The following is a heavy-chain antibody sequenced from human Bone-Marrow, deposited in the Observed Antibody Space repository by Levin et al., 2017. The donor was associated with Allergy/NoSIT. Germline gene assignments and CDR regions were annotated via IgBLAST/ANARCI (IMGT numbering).Heavy chain of an antibody. J-gene: IGHJ3*02. CDR2: IAESGSLT. Sequence: GGSLRLSCTASGFTFDNYAMSWVRQAPGKGLEWVSVIAESGSLTYYADSVKGRFTISRDNSKNTLYLQMSSLSAEDTALYYCAKGIHYRGAYDIWGQGTVVTVSS. CDR1: GFTFDNYA. CDR3: AKGIHYRGAYDI. D-gene: IGHD1-14*01. V-gene: IGHV3-23*01.